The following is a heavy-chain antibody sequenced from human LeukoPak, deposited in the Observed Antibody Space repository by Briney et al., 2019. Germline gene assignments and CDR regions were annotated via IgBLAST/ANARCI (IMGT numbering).Heavy chain of an antibody. CDR2: INHSGGT. D-gene: IGHD3-22*01. V-gene: IGHV4-34*01. CDR1: GGSFSGYY. J-gene: IGHJ4*02. CDR3: ARGRDFYDSSGSLDY. Sequence: SETLSLTCAVYGGSFSGYYWTWVRQPPGKGLEWIGEINHSGGTNYNPSLESRVTIAIDTSKNQFSLKLRSVTAADTAVYYCARGRDFYDSSGSLDYWGQGTLVTVSS.